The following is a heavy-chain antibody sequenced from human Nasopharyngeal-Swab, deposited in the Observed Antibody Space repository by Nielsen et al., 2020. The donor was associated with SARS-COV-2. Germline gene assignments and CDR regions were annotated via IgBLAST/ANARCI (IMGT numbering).Heavy chain of an antibody. Sequence: GESLKISCKASGFTFSEHWMTWVRQAPGKGPEWVAHIRETENEMYYVDSMKGRFTISRDNAKNSVYLQVDSLRVEDTAVYYCARGHYGLDVWDQGTTVTVSS. V-gene: IGHV3-7*03. CDR1: GFTFSEHW. CDR3: ARGHYGLDV. J-gene: IGHJ6*02. CDR2: IRETENEM.